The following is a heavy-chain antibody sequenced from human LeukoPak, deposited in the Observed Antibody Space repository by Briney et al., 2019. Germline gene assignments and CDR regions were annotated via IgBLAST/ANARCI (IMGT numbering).Heavy chain of an antibody. CDR3: VRGPYGSSISNWFDP. J-gene: IGHJ5*02. D-gene: IGHD3-10*01. CDR1: GGSITGYS. V-gene: IGHV4-59*01. Sequence: PSETLSLPCSVSGGSITGYSWSWIRQPPGKGLEWIGYIYYSGDTYYNASLKSRVSSSVDTSQNQFSLKLKSVTAADTAVYYCVRGPYGSSISNWFDPWGQGILVIVSS. CDR2: IYYSGDT.